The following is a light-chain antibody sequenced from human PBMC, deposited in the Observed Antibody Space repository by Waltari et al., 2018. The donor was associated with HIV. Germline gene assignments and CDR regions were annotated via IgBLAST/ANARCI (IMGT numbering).Light chain of an antibody. CDR1: SSNLGTNY. V-gene: IGLV1-47*01. Sequence: QSMLTQPPSASGTPGQRVTISCSGSSSNLGTNYIYWYQHLPGTAPKLLIYRNNQRPSGVPDRFSGSKSGTSASLAISGLRSEDEADYYCATWDDSLSGPVFGGGTKLTVL. J-gene: IGLJ2*01. CDR3: ATWDDSLSGPV. CDR2: RNN.